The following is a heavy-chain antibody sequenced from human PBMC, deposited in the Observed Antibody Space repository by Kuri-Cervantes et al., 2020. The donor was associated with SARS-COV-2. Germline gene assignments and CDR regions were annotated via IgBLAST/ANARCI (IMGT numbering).Heavy chain of an antibody. CDR2: IWYDGSNK. CDR3: ARVPFFSASRWYFDL. Sequence: GESLKISFAASGFTFSSYGMHWVRQAPGKGLEWVAVIWYDGSNKYYADSVKGRFTISRDNSKNTLYLQMNSLRAEDTTVYYCARVPFFSASRWYFDLWGRGTLVTVSS. CDR1: GFTFSSYG. D-gene: IGHD2/OR15-2a*01. J-gene: IGHJ2*01. V-gene: IGHV3-33*08.